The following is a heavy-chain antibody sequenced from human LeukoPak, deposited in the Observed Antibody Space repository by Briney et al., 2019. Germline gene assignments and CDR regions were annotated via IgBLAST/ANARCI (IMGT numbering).Heavy chain of an antibody. Sequence: SETLSLTCTVSGGSVSSGSYYWSWIRQPPGKGLERIGYIYYSGSTNYNPSLKSRVTISVDTSKNQFSLKLSSVTAADTAVYYCARSHCSSTSCPDYFDYWGQGTLVTVSS. CDR3: ARSHCSSTSCPDYFDY. CDR1: GGSVSSGSYY. D-gene: IGHD2-2*01. V-gene: IGHV4-61*01. CDR2: IYYSGST. J-gene: IGHJ4*02.